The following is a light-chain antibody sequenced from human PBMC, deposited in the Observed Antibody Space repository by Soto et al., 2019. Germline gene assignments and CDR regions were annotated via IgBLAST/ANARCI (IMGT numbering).Light chain of an antibody. CDR3: LKHNHYPLT. CDR2: CAS. V-gene: IGKV1-17*01. CDR1: QGIRND. J-gene: IGKJ3*01. Sequence: DIQMTQSPSSLSASVGDRVTITCRASQGIRNDLGWYQQKPGKAPKRLIYCASSLQSGVPSRFSGSGSGAEFTFTINSLRLEDCATYHCLKHNHYPLTFGPGTKVDIK.